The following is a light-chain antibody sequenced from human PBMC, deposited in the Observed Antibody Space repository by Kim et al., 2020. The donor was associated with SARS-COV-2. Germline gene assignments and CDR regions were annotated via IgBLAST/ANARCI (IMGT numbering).Light chain of an antibody. J-gene: IGKJ1*01. CDR3: QKYNGAPWT. CDR2: AAS. CDR1: QGISKD. Sequence: DIQMTQSPSSLSASVGDRVTITCRASQGISKDLAWYQQKPGNAPKLLIFAASALQSGVPTRFSGSGSGTDFTLTISSLQPEDVATYYCQKYNGAPWTFGQGTKVEIK. V-gene: IGKV1-27*01.